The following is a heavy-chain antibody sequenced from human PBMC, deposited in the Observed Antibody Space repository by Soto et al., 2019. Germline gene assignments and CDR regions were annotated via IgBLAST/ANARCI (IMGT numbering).Heavy chain of an antibody. Sequence: SVKVSCKASGGTFSSYAISWVRQAPGQGLEWMGGIIPIFGTANYAQKFQGRVTITADESTSTAYMELSSLRSEDTAVYYCAMGSIVIAATGTSSRTFEIWAKGQWSPSPQ. CDR1: GGTFSSYA. D-gene: IGHD1-1*01. CDR3: AMGSIVIAATGTSSRTFEI. CDR2: IIPIFGTA. V-gene: IGHV1-69*13. J-gene: IGHJ3*02.